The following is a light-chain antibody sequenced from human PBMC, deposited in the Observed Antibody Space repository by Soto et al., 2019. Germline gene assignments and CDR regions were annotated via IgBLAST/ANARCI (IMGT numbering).Light chain of an antibody. CDR3: CLYIAATTYV. V-gene: IGLV2-23*01. CDR1: SGFVGSFSL. Sequence: QSALAQPASVSGSPGQSITISCTGTSGFVGSFSLVSWYQQHPGEAPKVMISEGHRRPSGVPDRFSGSTSVNSASLTISGLQADDEADYYCCLYIAATTYVFGNGTKLTV. J-gene: IGLJ1*01. CDR2: EGH.